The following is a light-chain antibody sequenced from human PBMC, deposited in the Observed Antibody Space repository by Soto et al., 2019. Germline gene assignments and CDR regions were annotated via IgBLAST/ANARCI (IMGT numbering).Light chain of an antibody. Sequence: EIVLTQSPATLSLSPGERATLSCRASQSISIYVAWYQQKPGQAPRLLIYDASNRATGIPDRFSGSGSGTDFTLSISSLEPEDFAVYYCQQRSNWITFGQGTRLEIK. V-gene: IGKV3-11*01. CDR2: DAS. CDR1: QSISIY. CDR3: QQRSNWIT. J-gene: IGKJ5*01.